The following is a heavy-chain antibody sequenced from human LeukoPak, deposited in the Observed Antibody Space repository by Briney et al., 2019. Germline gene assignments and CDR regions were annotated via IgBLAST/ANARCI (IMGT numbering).Heavy chain of an antibody. CDR1: GGSFSGYY. D-gene: IGHD3-3*01. CDR3: ARGPALLYYDFWSGYYKGWFDP. Sequence: SETLSLTCAVYGGSFSGYYWSWIRQPPGKGLEWIGEINHSGSTNYNPSLKSRVTISVDTSKNQFSLKLSSVTAADTAVYYCARGPALLYYDFWSGYYKGWFDPWGQGTLVTVSS. CDR2: INHSGST. J-gene: IGHJ5*02. V-gene: IGHV4-34*01.